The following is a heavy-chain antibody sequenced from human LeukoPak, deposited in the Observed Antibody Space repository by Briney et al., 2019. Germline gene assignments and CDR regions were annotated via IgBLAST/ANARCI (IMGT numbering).Heavy chain of an antibody. Sequence: GGSLRLSCTASGFTFGDYAMNWVRQAPGKGLEWVGFIRSRAYGGTTEYAASVKGRFTISRDDSKSIASLQMNSLKTEDTAVYYCTRNYDIWSASYPGVALGDDWGQGTLVTVSS. D-gene: IGHD3-3*01. CDR3: TRNYDIWSASYPGVALGDD. V-gene: IGHV3-49*04. J-gene: IGHJ4*02. CDR2: IRSRAYGGTT. CDR1: GFTFGDYA.